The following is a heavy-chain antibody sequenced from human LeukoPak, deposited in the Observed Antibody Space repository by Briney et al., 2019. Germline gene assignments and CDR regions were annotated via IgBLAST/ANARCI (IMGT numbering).Heavy chain of an antibody. Sequence: SETLSLTCAVSGGSISSSNWWSWVRQPPGKGLEWIGEIYHSGSTNYNPSLKSRVTISVDKSKNQFSLKLSSVTAADTAVYYCARGSVVCSGGSCFPTYYFDYWGQGTLVTVSS. D-gene: IGHD2-15*01. V-gene: IGHV4-4*02. CDR3: ARGSVVCSGGSCFPTYYFDY. CDR1: GGSISSSNW. J-gene: IGHJ4*02. CDR2: IYHSGST.